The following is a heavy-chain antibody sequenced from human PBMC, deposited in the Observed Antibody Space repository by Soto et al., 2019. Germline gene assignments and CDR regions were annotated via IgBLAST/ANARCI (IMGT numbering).Heavy chain of an antibody. D-gene: IGHD5-12*01. CDR3: AKDMGYDLSPFGYFDY. CDR2: ISWNSGSI. Sequence: EVQLVESGGGLVQPGRSLRLSCAASGFTFDDYAMHWVRQAPGKGLEWVAGISWNSGSICYADSVKGRFTISRDNAKNSLYLQMNSLRSDDTALYYCAKDMGYDLSPFGYFDYWGQGTLVTVSS. CDR1: GFTFDDYA. V-gene: IGHV3-9*01. J-gene: IGHJ4*02.